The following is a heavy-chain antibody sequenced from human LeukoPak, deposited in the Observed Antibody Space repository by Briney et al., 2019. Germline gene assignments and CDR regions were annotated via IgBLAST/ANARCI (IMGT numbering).Heavy chain of an antibody. D-gene: IGHD3-22*01. CDR3: ARSVYYDSSGYY. V-gene: IGHV1-69*05. CDR2: IIPIFGTA. Sequence: VKVSCKASGGTFSSYAISWVRQAPGQGLEWMGRIIPIFGTANYAQKFQGRVTITTDESTSTAYMELSSLRSEDTAVYYRARSVYYDSSGYYWGQGTLVTVSS. CDR1: GGTFSSYA. J-gene: IGHJ4*02.